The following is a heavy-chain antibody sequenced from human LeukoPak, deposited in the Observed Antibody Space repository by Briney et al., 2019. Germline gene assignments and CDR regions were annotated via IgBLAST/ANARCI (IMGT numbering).Heavy chain of an antibody. Sequence: GGSLRLSCAVSGFIVSSNHMNWVRQAPGKGLEWVSVIYSGGYSGGGPFYADSVKGRFTTSSDSSKNTLFLQMNGLRAEDTAVYYCARDVYGDGYNSFDYWGLGILVTVSS. CDR2: IYSGGYSGGGP. CDR1: GFIVSSNH. CDR3: ARDVYGDGYNSFDY. D-gene: IGHD5-24*01. J-gene: IGHJ4*02. V-gene: IGHV3-66*01.